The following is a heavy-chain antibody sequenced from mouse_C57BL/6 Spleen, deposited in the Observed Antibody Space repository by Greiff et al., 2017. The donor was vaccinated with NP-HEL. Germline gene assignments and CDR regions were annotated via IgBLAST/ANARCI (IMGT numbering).Heavy chain of an antibody. CDR1: GYAFSSYW. J-gene: IGHJ4*01. Sequence: VQLQQSGAELVKPGASVKISCKASGYAFSSYWMNWVKQRPGKGLEWIGQIYPGDGDTNYNGKFKGKATLTADKSSSTAYMQLSSLTSEDSAVYFCARDYYGSREGYYAMDYWGQGTSVTVSS. CDR2: IYPGDGDT. V-gene: IGHV1-80*01. D-gene: IGHD1-1*01. CDR3: ARDYYGSREGYYAMDY.